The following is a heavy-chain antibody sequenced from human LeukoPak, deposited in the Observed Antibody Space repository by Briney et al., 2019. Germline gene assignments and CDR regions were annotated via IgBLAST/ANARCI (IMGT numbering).Heavy chain of an antibody. J-gene: IGHJ4*02. CDR2: INHSGST. D-gene: IGHD6-19*01. CDR3: AHNGWYSIDN. V-gene: IGHV4-34*01. Sequence: SETLSLTCAVYGGSFSGYYWSWIRQPPGKELEWIGEINHSGSTNYNPSLKSRVTISVDTTKNQFSLKLSSVTAADAAVYYCAHNGWYSIDNWGQGTLVTVSS. CDR1: GGSFSGYY.